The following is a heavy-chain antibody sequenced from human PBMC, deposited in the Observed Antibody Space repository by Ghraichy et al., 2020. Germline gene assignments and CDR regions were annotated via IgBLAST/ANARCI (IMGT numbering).Heavy chain of an antibody. CDR3: ARESWLD. D-gene: IGHD6-19*01. CDR1: GFIVSSEY. Sequence: GGSLRLSCAGSGFIVSSEYMSWVRQPPGKGLEWVSSFFINADTRYADSVKGRFTISRDNSKNTVFLQMNNLKVEDTAVYYCARESWLDWGQGSLVTVSS. CDR2: FFINADT. J-gene: IGHJ4*02. V-gene: IGHV3-53*01.